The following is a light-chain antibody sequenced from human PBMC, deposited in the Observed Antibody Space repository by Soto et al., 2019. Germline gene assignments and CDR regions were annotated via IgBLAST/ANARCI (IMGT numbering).Light chain of an antibody. J-gene: IGLJ3*02. CDR2: ESY. Sequence: QSALTQPASVSASPGESITVSCTGTNRDIGTYNLVSWYQQYPGKAPKLIIHESYKRPSGVSNRFSGSKSGNTASLTISGLQAEDEADYYCCSYAGGGTWVFGGGTKLTVL. CDR3: CSYAGGGTWV. V-gene: IGLV2-23*01. CDR1: NRDIGTYNL.